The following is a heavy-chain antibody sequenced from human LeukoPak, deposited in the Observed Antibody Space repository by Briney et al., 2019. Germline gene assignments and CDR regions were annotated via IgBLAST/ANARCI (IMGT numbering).Heavy chain of an antibody. Sequence: ASVKVSCKSSGYTFTGYYMHWVRQAPGQGLEWMGWINPNSGGRNYAQTFQGRVTMTRDTSISTAYMDLSRLRSDDTAVYSCARAPRAMVGGANHWFDRWGQGTLVTVSS. CDR3: ARAPRAMVGGANHWFDR. CDR2: INPNSGGR. V-gene: IGHV1-2*02. CDR1: GYTFTGYY. D-gene: IGHD3-10*01. J-gene: IGHJ5*02.